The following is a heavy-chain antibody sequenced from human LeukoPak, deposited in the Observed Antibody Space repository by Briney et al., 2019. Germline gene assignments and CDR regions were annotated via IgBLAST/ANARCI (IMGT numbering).Heavy chain of an antibody. J-gene: IGHJ4*02. CDR1: GYTFTGYY. CDR2: INPNSGGT. V-gene: IGHV1-2*02. CDR3: ARDTYGSGGFYGFDF. D-gene: IGHD3-10*01. Sequence: GASVKVSCMASGYTFTGYYMHWVRQAPGQGLEWMGWINPNSGGTNYAQKFQGRVTMTRDTSISTAYMELSRLRSDDTAVYYCARDTYGSGGFYGFDFWGQGTLVTVSS.